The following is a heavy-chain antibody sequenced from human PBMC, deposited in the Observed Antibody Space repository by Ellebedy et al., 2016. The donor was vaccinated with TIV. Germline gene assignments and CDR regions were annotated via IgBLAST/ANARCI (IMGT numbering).Heavy chain of an antibody. D-gene: IGHD3-16*01. CDR3: ARDRLAGRRDGFDY. V-gene: IGHV1-18*04. CDR1: GYTFTSYG. J-gene: IGHJ4*02. CDR2: ISAYNGNT. Sequence: ASVKVSXXASGYTFTSYGISWVRQDPGQGLEWMGWISAYNGNTNYAQKLQGRVTMTTDTSTSTAYMELRSLRSDDTAVYYCARDRLAGRRDGFDYWGQGTLVTVSS.